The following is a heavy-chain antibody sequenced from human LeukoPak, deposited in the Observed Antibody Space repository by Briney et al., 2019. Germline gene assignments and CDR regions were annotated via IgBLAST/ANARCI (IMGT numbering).Heavy chain of an antibody. CDR2: ISGSGGST. D-gene: IGHD3-22*01. Sequence: HPGGSLRLSCAASGFTFSSYAMSWVRQAPGKGLEWVSAISGSGGSTYYADSVKGRFTISRDNSKNMLYLQMNSLRAEDTAVYYCAKDYGRYYYDSSGYFDYWGQGTLVTVSS. CDR3: AKDYGRYYYDSSGYFDY. J-gene: IGHJ4*02. CDR1: GFTFSSYA. V-gene: IGHV3-23*01.